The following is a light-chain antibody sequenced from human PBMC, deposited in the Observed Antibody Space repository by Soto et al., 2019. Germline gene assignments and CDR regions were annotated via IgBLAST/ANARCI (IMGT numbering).Light chain of an antibody. J-gene: IGKJ4*01. V-gene: IGKV3-20*01. CDR1: QSVTSNY. CDR3: QQYGRSPLT. CDR2: GAS. Sequence: EIVLTQSPGPLSLSPGARATLSCRASQSVTSNYLAWYQQRPGQAPRLLIYGASSRATGIPDRFSGSGSGTDFTLTISRLEPEDFAVYYCQQYGRSPLTFGGGAKVEIK.